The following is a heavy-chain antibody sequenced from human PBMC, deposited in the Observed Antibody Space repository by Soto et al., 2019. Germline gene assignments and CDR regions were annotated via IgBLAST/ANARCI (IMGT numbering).Heavy chain of an antibody. Sequence: EVQLLESGGDLVQPGGSLRLSCAASGFTFRDYAMGWARQAPGKGLEWVSVISESGGRTYYADSVKGRFTISRDNSKNTLYLQMNSLRAEDTALYYCAKQVANGIALYDYWGQGSLVTVSS. CDR1: GFTFRDYA. J-gene: IGHJ4*02. D-gene: IGHD2-15*01. V-gene: IGHV3-23*01. CDR2: ISESGGRT. CDR3: AKQVANGIALYDY.